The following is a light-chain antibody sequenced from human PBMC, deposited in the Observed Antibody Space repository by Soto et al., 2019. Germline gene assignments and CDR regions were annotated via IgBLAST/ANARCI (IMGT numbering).Light chain of an antibody. CDR3: QHYDHLLFT. J-gene: IGKJ3*01. CDR2: DAS. CDR1: QDINNY. Sequence: DIQMTQSPSSLSASVGDRVTITCQASQDINNYLNWYQQKPGKAPKLLIYDASNLETGVPSRFSGRGSGTHFTLTISSLQPEDIAIYYCQHYDHLLFTFGPGTKVEIK. V-gene: IGKV1-33*01.